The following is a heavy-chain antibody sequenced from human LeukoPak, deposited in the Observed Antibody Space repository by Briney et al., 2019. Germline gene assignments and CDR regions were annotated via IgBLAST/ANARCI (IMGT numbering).Heavy chain of an antibody. CDR2: INPNSGGT. J-gene: IGHJ4*02. V-gene: IGHV1-2*02. Sequence: GASVKVSCKASGYTFTGYYMHWVRQAPGQGLEWMGWINPNSGGTNYAQKFQGRVTMTRSTSVSTAYMELSSLRPEDTAVYYCARGDYWGQGTLVTVSS. CDR3: ARGDY. CDR1: GYTFTGYY.